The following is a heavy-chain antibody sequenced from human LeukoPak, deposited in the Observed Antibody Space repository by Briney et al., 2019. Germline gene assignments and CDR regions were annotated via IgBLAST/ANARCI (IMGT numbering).Heavy chain of an antibody. CDR3: ARHVNYDGSGRYFDY. J-gene: IGHJ4*02. Sequence: SETLSLTCTVSGGSISSSSYYWGWIRQPPGKGLEWIGSIYYTGSTYYNPSLKSRVTISVDTSKNQFSLKLSSVTAADTAVYYCARHVNYDGSGRYFDYWGQGTLVTVSS. CDR2: IYYTGST. CDR1: GGSISSSSYY. D-gene: IGHD3-10*01. V-gene: IGHV4-39*01.